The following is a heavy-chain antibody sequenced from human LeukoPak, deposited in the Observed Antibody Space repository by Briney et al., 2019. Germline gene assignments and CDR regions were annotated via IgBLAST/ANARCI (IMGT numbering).Heavy chain of an antibody. CDR3: ASRGTAVASFDY. V-gene: IGHV1-8*01. CDR2: MNPNSGNT. CDR1: GYTFTSYD. D-gene: IGHD6-19*01. J-gene: IGHJ4*02. Sequence: ASVKVSCKASGYTFTSYDINWVGQATGQGLEWMGWMNPNSGNTGYAQKFQGRVTMTRNTSISTAYMELSSLRSEDTAVYYCASRGTAVASFDYWGQGTLLTVSS.